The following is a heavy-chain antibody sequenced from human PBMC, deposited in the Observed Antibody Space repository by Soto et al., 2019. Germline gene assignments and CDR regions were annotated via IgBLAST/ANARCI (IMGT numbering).Heavy chain of an antibody. CDR2: IYYSGST. CDR1: GGSVSSGSYY. Sequence: SETLSLTCTVSGGSVSSGSYYWSWIRQPPGKGLEWIGYIYYSGSTNYNPSLKSRVTISVDTSKNQFSLKLSSVTAADTAVYYCARVGELEEDIVVVPAATRPWMYYFDYWGQGTLVTVSS. CDR3: ARVGELEEDIVVVPAATRPWMYYFDY. V-gene: IGHV4-61*01. J-gene: IGHJ4*02. D-gene: IGHD2-2*01.